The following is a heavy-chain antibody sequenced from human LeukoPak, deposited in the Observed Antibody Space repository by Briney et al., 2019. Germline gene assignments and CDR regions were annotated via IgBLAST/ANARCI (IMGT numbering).Heavy chain of an antibody. J-gene: IGHJ3*02. CDR1: GYTLTELS. V-gene: IGHV1-24*01. Sequence: GASVKVSCKVSGYTLTELSMHWVRQAPGKGLEWMGGFDPEDGETIYAQKFQGRVTMTEDTSTDTAYMELSSLRSEDTAVYYCARDSEMATIRDAFDIWGQGTMVTVSS. CDR2: FDPEDGET. D-gene: IGHD5-24*01. CDR3: ARDSEMATIRDAFDI.